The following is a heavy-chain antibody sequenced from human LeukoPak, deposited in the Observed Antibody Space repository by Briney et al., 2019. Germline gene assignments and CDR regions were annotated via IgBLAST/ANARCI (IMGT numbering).Heavy chain of an antibody. CDR2: ISGSGSST. D-gene: IGHD1-26*01. Sequence: GGSLRLSCAVSGFIFSSYAMSWLRQAPGKGLEWVSRISGSGSSTSYADSVKGQFTISRDNSKNTLYLQMNSLRAEDTAVYYCAKENRWEWGQGTLVTVSS. CDR1: GFIFSSYA. CDR3: AKENRWE. J-gene: IGHJ4*02. V-gene: IGHV3-23*01.